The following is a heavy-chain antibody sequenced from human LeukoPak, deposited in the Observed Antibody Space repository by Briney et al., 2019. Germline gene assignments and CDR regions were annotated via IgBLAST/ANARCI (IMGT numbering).Heavy chain of an antibody. Sequence: PGGSLRLSCAASGFTFSSYGMHWVRQAPGKGLEWVAFIRYDGSNKYYADSVKGRFTISRDNSKNTLYLQMNSLRAEDTAVYYCAKGLPSITMVRGAVIYRGQGTLVTVSS. D-gene: IGHD3-10*01. J-gene: IGHJ4*02. V-gene: IGHV3-30*02. CDR1: GFTFSSYG. CDR2: IRYDGSNK. CDR3: AKGLPSITMVRGAVIY.